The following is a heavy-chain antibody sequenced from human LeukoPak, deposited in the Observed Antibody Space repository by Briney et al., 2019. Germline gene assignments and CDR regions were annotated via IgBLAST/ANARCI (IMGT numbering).Heavy chain of an antibody. Sequence: AGGSLRLSCAASGFTFNNARMSWVRQAPGKGLEWVGRIKSKTNGGTTDYATPVKGRFTISRDDSKSTLYLQMNSLTSEDTAVYYCADLRNWSTLNKDDYWGQGTLVTVSS. CDR1: GFTFNNAR. CDR3: ADLRNWSTLNKDDY. D-gene: IGHD1-20*01. J-gene: IGHJ4*02. V-gene: IGHV3-15*01. CDR2: IKSKTNGGTT.